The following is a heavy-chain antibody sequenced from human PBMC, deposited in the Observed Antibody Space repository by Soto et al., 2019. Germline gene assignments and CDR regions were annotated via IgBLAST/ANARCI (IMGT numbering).Heavy chain of an antibody. CDR1: AYTFTSYG. CDR3: AKAQVGVLVPAATSVSYYYYGMDV. J-gene: IGHJ6*02. D-gene: IGHD2-2*01. CDR2: ISAYNGNS. V-gene: IGHV1-18*04. Sequence: GASVKVSCKASAYTFTSYGITWVRQAPGQGLEWVGWISAYNGNSNYAQKYEGRVTMTTDTSTSTAYMELNSLRAEDTAVYYCAKAQVGVLVPAATSVSYYYYGMDVWGQGTTVTVSS.